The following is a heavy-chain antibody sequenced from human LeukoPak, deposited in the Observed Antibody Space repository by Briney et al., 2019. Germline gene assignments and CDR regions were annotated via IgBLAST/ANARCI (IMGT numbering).Heavy chain of an antibody. CDR2: IKQDGSEK. J-gene: IGHJ3*02. V-gene: IGHV3-7*01. CDR3: ARHRSGGSQDDAFDI. Sequence: GGTLRLSCAASEFTFSTYWMSWVRQAPGKGLEWVADIKQDGSEKYYVDSVKGRFTISRQNAKNSLFLQMNSLRAEDTAVYYCARHRSGGSQDDAFDIWGQGTMVTVSS. CDR1: EFTFSTYW. D-gene: IGHD2-15*01.